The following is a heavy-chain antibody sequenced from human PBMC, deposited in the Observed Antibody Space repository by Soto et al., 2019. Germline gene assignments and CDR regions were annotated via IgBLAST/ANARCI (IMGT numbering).Heavy chain of an antibody. CDR3: ARNGYDGDYGPFDY. CDR1: GGSISSGGYY. V-gene: IGHV4-31*03. J-gene: IGHJ4*02. CDR2: IYYSGRT. D-gene: IGHD4-17*01. Sequence: LSLTCTVSGGSISSGGYYWSWIRQHPGKGLEWIGYIYYSGRTYYNPSLKSRVTISVDTSKNQFSLKLSSVTAADTAVYYCARNGYDGDYGPFDYWGQGTLVTVSS.